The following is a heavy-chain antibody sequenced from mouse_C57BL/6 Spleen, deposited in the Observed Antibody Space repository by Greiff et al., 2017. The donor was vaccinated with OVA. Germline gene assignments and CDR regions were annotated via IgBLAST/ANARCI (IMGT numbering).Heavy chain of an antibody. CDR2: IDPSDSYT. V-gene: IGHV1-69*01. CDR3: ARRFYYSKSYWYFDV. J-gene: IGHJ1*03. Sequence: QVQLQQPGAELVMPGASVKLSCKASGYTFTSYWMHWVKQRPGQGLEWIGEIDPSDSYTNYNQKFKGKSTLTVDESSSTAYMQLSSLTSEDSAVYYCARRFYYSKSYWYFDVWGTGTTVTVSS. CDR1: GYTFTSYW. D-gene: IGHD2-5*01.